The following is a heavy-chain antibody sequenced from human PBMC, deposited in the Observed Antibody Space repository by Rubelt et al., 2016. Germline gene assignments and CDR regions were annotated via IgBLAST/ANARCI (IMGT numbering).Heavy chain of an antibody. V-gene: IGHV4-61*01. CDR2: IYDGGAT. D-gene: IGHD1-14*01. CDR1: GGSVNSGSYY. J-gene: IGHJ4*02. Sequence: QVQLQESGPGLVKPSETLSLTFSVPGGSVNSGSYYWNWIRQPPGKGLEWIGYIYDGGATNHNPSLKSRVSISVDTAKNQFSLKLKAVTAADTAVYFCARDPGGSQDNWGQGILVTVSS. CDR3: ARDPGGSQDN.